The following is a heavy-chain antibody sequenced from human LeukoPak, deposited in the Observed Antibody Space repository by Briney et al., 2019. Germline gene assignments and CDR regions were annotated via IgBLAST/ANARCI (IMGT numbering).Heavy chain of an antibody. D-gene: IGHD2-15*01. J-gene: IGHJ4*02. V-gene: IGHV3-33*01. CDR1: GFTFSTYG. Sequence: GRSLRLSCAASGFTFSTYGMHWVRQAPGKGLEWVAVIWYDGGNKYYSDSVKGRFTISRDNSKNTVSLQMSSLRAEDTAVYYCARGQYSPDYWGQGTVVTVSS. CDR2: IWYDGGNK. CDR3: ARGQYSPDY.